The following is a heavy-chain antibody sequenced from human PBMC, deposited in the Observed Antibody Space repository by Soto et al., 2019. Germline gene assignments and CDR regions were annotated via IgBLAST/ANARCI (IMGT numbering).Heavy chain of an antibody. V-gene: IGHV3-21*01. CDR2: ISSSSSYI. J-gene: IGHJ6*04. CDR3: ARDLDFRSGYGQLS. CDR1: GFTFSSYS. D-gene: IGHD3-3*01. Sequence: PGGSLRLSCAASGFTFSSYSMNWVRQAPGKGLEWVSSISSSSSYIYYADSVKGRFTISRDNAKNSLYLQMNSLRAEDTAVYYCARDLDFRSGYGQLSWGKGTTVTVSS.